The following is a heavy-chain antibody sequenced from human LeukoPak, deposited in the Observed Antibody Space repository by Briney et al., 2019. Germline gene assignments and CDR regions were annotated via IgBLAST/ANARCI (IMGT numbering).Heavy chain of an antibody. CDR1: GFTFDDYA. CDR2: ISWNSGSI. V-gene: IGHV3-9*01. CDR3: AKSQWLRSLDFDY. D-gene: IGHD5-12*01. Sequence: GGSLRLSCAASGFTFDDYAMPWVRQAPGKGLEWVSGISWNSGSIGYADSVKGRFTISRDNAKNSLYLQMNSLRAEDTALYYCAKSQWLRSLDFDYWGQGTLVTVSS. J-gene: IGHJ4*02.